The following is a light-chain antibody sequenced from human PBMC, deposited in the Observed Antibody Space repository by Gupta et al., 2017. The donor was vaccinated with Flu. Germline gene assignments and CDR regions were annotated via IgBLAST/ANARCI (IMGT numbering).Light chain of an antibody. Sequence: PSSLSASVGDTVTITCQATQDISNHLNWYQQKPGKAPDLLIYDASNLKTGVPSRFSGSGSGTDFSFTIKSLQSEDFATYYCQQDNSVPLTFGVGTTVDIK. CDR2: DAS. CDR1: QDISNH. CDR3: QQDNSVPLT. J-gene: IGKJ4*01. V-gene: IGKV1-33*01.